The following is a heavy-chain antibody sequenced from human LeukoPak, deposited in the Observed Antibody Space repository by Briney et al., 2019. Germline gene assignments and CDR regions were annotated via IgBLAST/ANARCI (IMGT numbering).Heavy chain of an antibody. Sequence: SVKVSCKASGYTFTSYGISWVRQAPGQGLEWMGGIIPIFGTANYAQKFQGRVTITADKSTSTAYMELSSLRSEDTAVYYCARAYCSGGSCFNNWFDPWGQGALVTVSS. D-gene: IGHD2-15*01. CDR3: ARAYCSGGSCFNNWFDP. V-gene: IGHV1-69*06. CDR1: GYTFTSYG. CDR2: IIPIFGTA. J-gene: IGHJ5*02.